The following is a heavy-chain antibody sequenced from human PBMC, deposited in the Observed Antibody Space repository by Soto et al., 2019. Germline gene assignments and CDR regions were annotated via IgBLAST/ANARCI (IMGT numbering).Heavy chain of an antibody. J-gene: IGHJ4*02. CDR2: IYYLGST. CDR1: GGSMSEYF. D-gene: IGHD3-10*01. CDR3: ARDGYDGSGSPYPAY. Sequence: SEILSLTCRVSGGSMSEYFWNWIRQSPGKGLEWIGYIYYLGSTDYNPSLKSRVTISVDTSKRQFSLRLTSVTAADTAVYYCARDGYDGSGSPYPAYWGPGTQVTVSS. V-gene: IGHV4-59*01.